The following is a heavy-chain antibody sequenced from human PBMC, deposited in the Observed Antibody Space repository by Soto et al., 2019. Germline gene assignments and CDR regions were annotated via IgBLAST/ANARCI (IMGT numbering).Heavy chain of an antibody. CDR1: GGTFSSDA. D-gene: IGHD3-22*01. J-gene: IGHJ5*02. CDR3: ARDRGPSSGYYPFWFDP. Sequence: QVQLVQSGAEVKKPGSSVKVSCKASGGTFSSDAITWVRQAPGQGLAWMGGIIPIFGTANYAQKFQGRVTITADESTSTAYMELGSLISEDTALYDCARDRGPSSGYYPFWFDPWGQGTLVTVSS. V-gene: IGHV1-69*12. CDR2: IIPIFGTA.